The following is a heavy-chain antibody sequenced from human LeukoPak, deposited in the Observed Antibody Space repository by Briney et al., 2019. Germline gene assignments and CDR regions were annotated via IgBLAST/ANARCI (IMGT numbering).Heavy chain of an antibody. CDR1: GFTFSSYS. V-gene: IGHV3-21*01. D-gene: IGHD5-18*01. J-gene: IGHJ4*02. CDR3: ARDHGYSYGYSFDY. CDR2: ISSSSSYI. Sequence: GGSLRLSCAASGFTFSSYSMNWARQAPGKGLEWVSSISSSSSYIYYADSVKGRSTISRDNAKNSLYLQMNSLRAEDTAVYYCARDHGYSYGYSFDYWGQGTLVTVSS.